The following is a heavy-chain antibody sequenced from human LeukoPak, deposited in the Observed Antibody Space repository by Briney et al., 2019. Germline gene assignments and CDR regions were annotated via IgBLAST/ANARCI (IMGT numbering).Heavy chain of an antibody. J-gene: IGHJ4*02. CDR2: INPNTGGT. V-gene: IGHV1-2*02. CDR1: GYTLTGYY. CDR3: ARDQAFVYCSGGTCYDDY. D-gene: IGHD2-15*01. Sequence: ASVMVSCKASGYTLTGYYIHWVRQAPGQGLEWMGWINPNTGGTSYAQKFQGRVTMTRDTSINTAYMELSRLRSDDTAVYYCARDQAFVYCSGGTCYDDYWGQGSLVTVSS.